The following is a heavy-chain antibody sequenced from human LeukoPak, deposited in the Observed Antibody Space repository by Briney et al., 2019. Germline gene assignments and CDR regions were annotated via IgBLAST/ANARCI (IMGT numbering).Heavy chain of an antibody. V-gene: IGHV4-59*01. D-gene: IGHD4-17*01. Sequence: SETMSLTWTVAARSTSSYYWSWIRQPPGKGMEWIGYIFYSGSTNYNPSLKSRVTISVDTSKNQFSLKLSSVTAADTAVHYCARDRGYGDRLDYWGQRTLVTVSS. J-gene: IGHJ4*02. CDR2: IFYSGST. CDR3: ARDRGYGDRLDY. CDR1: ARSTSSYY.